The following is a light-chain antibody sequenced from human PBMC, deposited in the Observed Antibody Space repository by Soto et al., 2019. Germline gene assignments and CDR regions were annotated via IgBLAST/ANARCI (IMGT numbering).Light chain of an antibody. V-gene: IGKV1-12*01. CDR2: AAS. CDR1: QDISSW. Sequence: GETVTIPCRASQDISSWSAWYQQKPGNAPKVLIFAASTLQRGVPSRFSGSGSGTDFTLTISSLQPEDFATYFCQQADCFPLTFGGGTKVDIK. CDR3: QQADCFPLT. J-gene: IGKJ4*01.